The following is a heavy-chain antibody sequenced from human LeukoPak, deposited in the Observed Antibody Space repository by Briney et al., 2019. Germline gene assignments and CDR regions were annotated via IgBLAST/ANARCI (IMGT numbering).Heavy chain of an antibody. CDR1: GYTFTSYA. V-gene: IGHV1-3*03. CDR2: INTGNGNT. D-gene: IGHD3-10*01. CDR3: ARGAKFRSYGSGTYYTSLPFDP. Sequence: ASVKVSCKASGYTFTSYAMHWVRQAPGQRLEWMGWINTGNGNTKYSQEFQGRVTITRDTSASTAYMELSSLRSEDMAVYYCARGAKFRSYGSGTYYTSLPFDPWGQGTLVTVSS. J-gene: IGHJ5*02.